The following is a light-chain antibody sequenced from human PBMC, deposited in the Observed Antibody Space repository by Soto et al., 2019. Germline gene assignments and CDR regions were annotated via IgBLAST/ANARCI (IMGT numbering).Light chain of an antibody. CDR3: QLHGSAPMFT. V-gene: IGKV3-20*01. J-gene: IGKJ3*01. Sequence: EIVLTQSPGTLSLSPGERATLSCRASQSVSSSYLAWYRQKPGQAPRLLIYGAFSRTTGIPERFSGTGSGTVFTLTISRTEHEDIAVYYCQLHGSAPMFTFGSGTKGHIK. CDR1: QSVSSSY. CDR2: GAF.